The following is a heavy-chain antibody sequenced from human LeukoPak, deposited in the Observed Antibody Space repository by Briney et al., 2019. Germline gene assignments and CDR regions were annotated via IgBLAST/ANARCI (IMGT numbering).Heavy chain of an antibody. J-gene: IGHJ3*02. V-gene: IGHV4-59*01. D-gene: IGHD4/OR15-4a*01. CDR1: GGSISSYY. CDR2: IYYSGST. Sequence: SETLSLTCTVSGGSISSYYWSWIRQPLGKGLEWIGYIYYSGSTNYNPSLKSRVTISVDTSKNQFSLKLSSVTAADTAVYYCSRARPGARYGAFDTWGQGTMVTVSS. CDR3: SRARPGARYGAFDT.